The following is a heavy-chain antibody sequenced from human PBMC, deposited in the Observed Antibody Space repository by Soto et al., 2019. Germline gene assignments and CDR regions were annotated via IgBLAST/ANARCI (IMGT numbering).Heavy chain of an antibody. CDR3: ARDNGYYDL. V-gene: IGHV1-18*04. J-gene: IGHJ4*02. CDR1: GYTFSSYS. Sequence: QIQMLQSGAEVKQPGASVKISCKTSGYTFSSYSINWVRQAPGQGLEWMAWISTDSGNTHYAERVQGRVTVTLDKSARTAFMEMRGLTSDDTAVYFCARDNGYYDLWGQGTLVTVSS. CDR2: ISTDSGNT.